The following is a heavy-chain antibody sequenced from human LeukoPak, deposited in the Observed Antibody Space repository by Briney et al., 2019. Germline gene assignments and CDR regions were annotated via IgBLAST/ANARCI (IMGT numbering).Heavy chain of an antibody. J-gene: IGHJ4*02. CDR3: AREGGYRYQDYFDY. CDR2: INPNSGGT. CDR1: GYTFTGYY. Sequence: ASVKVSCKAFGYTFTGYYMRWVRQAPGQGLEWMGWINPNSGGTNYAQKFQGRVTTTRDTSISTAYMELSRLRSDDTAVYYCAREGGYRYQDYFDYWGQGTLVTVSS. V-gene: IGHV1-2*02. D-gene: IGHD6-13*01.